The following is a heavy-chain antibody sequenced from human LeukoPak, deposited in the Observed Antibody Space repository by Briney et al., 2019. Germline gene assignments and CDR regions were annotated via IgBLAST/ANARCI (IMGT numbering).Heavy chain of an antibody. Sequence: GGSLRLSCAASGFTFSSYEMNWVRQAPGKGLEWVSYISSSGSTIYYADSVKGRFTISRDNAKNSLYLQMNSLRAEDTAVYYCARNFFHCSRGSCYYPVFDYWGQGTLVTVSS. D-gene: IGHD2-15*01. CDR3: ARNFFHCSRGSCYYPVFDY. CDR2: ISSSGSTI. CDR1: GFTFSSYE. J-gene: IGHJ4*02. V-gene: IGHV3-48*03.